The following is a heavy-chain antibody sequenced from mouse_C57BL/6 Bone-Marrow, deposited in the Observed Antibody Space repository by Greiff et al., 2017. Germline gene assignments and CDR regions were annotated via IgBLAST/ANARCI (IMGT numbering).Heavy chain of an antibody. CDR3: ARDGIDY. CDR2: IDPSDSYT. CDR1: GYTFTSYW. Sequence: QVQLQQPGAELVLPGASVKLSCTASGYTFTSYWMHWVKQRPGQGLAWIGEIDPSDSYTNYNQKFKGKSTLTVDKSSSTAYMQLSSLTSEDSAVYYCARDGIDYWGQGTTLTVSS. J-gene: IGHJ2*01. V-gene: IGHV1-69*01.